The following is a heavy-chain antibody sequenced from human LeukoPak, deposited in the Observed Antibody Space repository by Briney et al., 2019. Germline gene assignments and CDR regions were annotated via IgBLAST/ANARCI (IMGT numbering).Heavy chain of an antibody. CDR1: GFTFSSYG. V-gene: IGHV3-30*18. CDR2: ISYDGSNK. D-gene: IGHD4-23*01. CDR3: AKEDGGKIFDY. J-gene: IGHJ4*02. Sequence: PGRSLRLSCAASGFTFSSYGMHWVRQAPGKGLEWVAVISYDGSNKYYADSVKGRFTISRDNSKNTLYLQMNSLRAEDTAVYYCAKEDGGKIFDYWGQGTLVTVSS.